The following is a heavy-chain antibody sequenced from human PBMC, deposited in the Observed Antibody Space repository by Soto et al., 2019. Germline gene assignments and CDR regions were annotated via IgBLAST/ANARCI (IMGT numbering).Heavy chain of an antibody. Sequence: LRLSCAASGFTFSSYAMSWVRQAPGKGLEWVSAISGSGGSTYYADSVKGRFTISRDNSKNTLYLQMNSLRAEDTAVYYCAKDPIPHPPGHSSSWLPNWLDPWGEGTMVTVYS. V-gene: IGHV3-23*01. CDR2: ISGSGGST. CDR1: GFTFSSYA. J-gene: IGHJ5*02. D-gene: IGHD6-13*01. CDR3: AKDPIPHPPGHSSSWLPNWLDP.